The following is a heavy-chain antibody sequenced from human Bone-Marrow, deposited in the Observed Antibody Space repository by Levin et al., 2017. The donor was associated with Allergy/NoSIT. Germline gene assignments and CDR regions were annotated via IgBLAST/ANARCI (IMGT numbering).Heavy chain of an antibody. Sequence: GESLKISCAASGFTVSSNYMSWVRQAPGKGLEWVSVLYGGGTPYYADSVKGRFTISRDNSKNTLYLQMNSLRAEDTAVYYCARDSVTGTRYYYYGMDVWGQGTTVTVSS. CDR1: GFTVSSNY. V-gene: IGHV3-53*01. J-gene: IGHJ6*02. CDR2: LYGGGTP. D-gene: IGHD1-20*01. CDR3: ARDSVTGTRYYYYGMDV.